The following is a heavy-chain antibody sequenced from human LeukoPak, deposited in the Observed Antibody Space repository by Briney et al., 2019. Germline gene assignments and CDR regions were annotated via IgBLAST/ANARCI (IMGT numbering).Heavy chain of an antibody. D-gene: IGHD6-13*01. CDR3: AKGVSAGKVDWFDP. CDR2: VTGSGGAT. J-gene: IGHJ5*02. Sequence: GGSLRLSCAASGFTFSNYAMTWVRQAPGPGLEWISSVTGSGGATFYAASVRGRFTISRDNSRSTLHLQMDSLRAEDTAVYYCAKGVSAGKVDWFDPWGQGTLVTVSS. CDR1: GFTFSNYA. V-gene: IGHV3-23*01.